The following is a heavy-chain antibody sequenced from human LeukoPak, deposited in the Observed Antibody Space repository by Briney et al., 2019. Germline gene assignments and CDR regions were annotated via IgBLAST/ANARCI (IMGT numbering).Heavy chain of an antibody. CDR1: GFTFSSYE. V-gene: IGHV3-48*03. CDR2: ISSSGSTI. J-gene: IGHJ4*02. Sequence: GGSLRLSCAASGFTFSSYEMNWVRQAPGKGLEWVSYISSSGSTIYYADSVKGLLTISRDNAKNSLYLQMNSLRAEDTAVYYCARDDDNYYDSTLLDYWGQGTLVTVSS. D-gene: IGHD3-22*01. CDR3: ARDDDNYYDSTLLDY.